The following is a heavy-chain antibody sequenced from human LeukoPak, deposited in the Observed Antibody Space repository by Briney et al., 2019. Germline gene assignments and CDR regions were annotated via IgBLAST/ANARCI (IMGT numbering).Heavy chain of an antibody. CDR1: GYSFTSYW. D-gene: IGHD1-1*01. V-gene: IGHV5-51*01. Sequence: GESLKISCKGSGYSFTSYWIAWVRQMPGKGLEWRGIIYPGDSETRYSPSFSPSFQGQVTISADKSISTAYLQWSSLKASDTAMYYCARLYNWNDGFDHWGQGTLVTVSS. J-gene: IGHJ4*02. CDR3: ARLYNWNDGFDH. CDR2: IYPGDSET.